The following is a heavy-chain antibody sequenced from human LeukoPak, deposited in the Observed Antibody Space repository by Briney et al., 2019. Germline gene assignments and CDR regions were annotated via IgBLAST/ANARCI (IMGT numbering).Heavy chain of an antibody. CDR3: ARGSDYAKX. V-gene: IGHV5-51*01. Sequence: GESLKISCKGSGYSFTSYWVAWVRQMPGKGLEWMGIIFPSDSETRYSPSFQGQVTISADKSISTAYLQWSNLKASDTAMYYCARGSDYAKXWGQXXLVT. CDR1: GYSFTSYW. J-gene: IGHJ1*01. D-gene: IGHD4-17*01. CDR2: IFPSDSET.